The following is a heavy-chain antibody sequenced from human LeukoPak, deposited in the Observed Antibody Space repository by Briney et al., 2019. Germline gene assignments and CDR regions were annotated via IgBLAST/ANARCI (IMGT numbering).Heavy chain of an antibody. Sequence: ASVKVSCKASGYTFTSYGISWVRQAPGQGLEWMGWISAYNGNTNYAQRLQGRVTMTTDTSTSTAYMELRSLRSDDTAVYYCARGRYPDYYYYMDVWGKGTTVTISS. CDR2: ISAYNGNT. CDR1: GYTFTSYG. V-gene: IGHV1-18*01. J-gene: IGHJ6*03. CDR3: ARGRYPDYYYYMDV. D-gene: IGHD3-9*01.